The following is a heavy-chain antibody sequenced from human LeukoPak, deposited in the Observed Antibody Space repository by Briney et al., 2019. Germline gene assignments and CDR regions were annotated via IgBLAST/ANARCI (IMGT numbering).Heavy chain of an antibody. CDR2: INPSGGST. CDR3: AAGYCSGGSCYPYYYYGMDV. J-gene: IGHJ6*02. D-gene: IGHD2-15*01. Sequence: GASVKVSCKASGYTFTSYYMHWVRQAPGQGLEWMGIINPSGGSTSYAQKFQGRVTMTRDTSTSTAYMELSSLRSEDTAVYYCAAGYCSGGSCYPYYYYGMDVWGQGTTVTVSS. CDR1: GYTFTSYY. V-gene: IGHV1-46*01.